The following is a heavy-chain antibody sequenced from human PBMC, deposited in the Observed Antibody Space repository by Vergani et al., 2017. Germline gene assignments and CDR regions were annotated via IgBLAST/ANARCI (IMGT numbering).Heavy chain of an antibody. Sequence: QVQLVQSGAELKKPGGSVRVSCKASGFIFTDYYIHWLRQAPGQGLEWIGWINPNGDATQYAQNFRGRVTLTRDTSSTTAYMDLASLTSDDTAIYYCARDHQGPTTLDYWGQGSLVTVSS. D-gene: IGHD1-26*01. CDR2: INPNGDAT. V-gene: IGHV1-2*02. CDR1: GFIFTDYY. CDR3: ARDHQGPTTLDY. J-gene: IGHJ4*02.